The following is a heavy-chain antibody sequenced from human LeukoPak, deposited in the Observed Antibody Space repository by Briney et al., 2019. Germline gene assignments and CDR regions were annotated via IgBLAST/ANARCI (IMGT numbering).Heavy chain of an antibody. D-gene: IGHD3-16*01. Sequence: PSETLSLTCTVSGGSISSHYWSWIRQPPGKGLEWIGYIYYSGSTNNNPSLKSRVTISVDTSNNQFSLKLSSVTAADTAVYYCARGWGYFDYWGQGTLVTVSS. CDR2: IYYSGST. CDR1: GGSISSHY. J-gene: IGHJ4*02. V-gene: IGHV4-59*11. CDR3: ARGWGYFDY.